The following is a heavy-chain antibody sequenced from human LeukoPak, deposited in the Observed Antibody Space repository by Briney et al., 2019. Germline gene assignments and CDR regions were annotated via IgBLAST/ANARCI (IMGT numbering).Heavy chain of an antibody. V-gene: IGHV3-11*01. CDR3: ASLQVPAANYYYMDV. CDR2: ISSSGSTI. D-gene: IGHD2-2*01. CDR1: GFTFSDYY. Sequence: PGGSLRLSCAASGFTFSDYYMSWIRQAPGKGLEWVSYISSSGSTIYYADSVKGRFTISRDNAKNSLYLQMNSLRAEDTAVYYCASLQVPAANYYYMDVWGKGTTVTVSS. J-gene: IGHJ6*03.